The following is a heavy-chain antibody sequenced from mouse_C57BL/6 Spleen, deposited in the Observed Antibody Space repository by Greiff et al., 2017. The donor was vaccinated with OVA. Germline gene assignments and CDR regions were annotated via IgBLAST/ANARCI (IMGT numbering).Heavy chain of an antibody. V-gene: IGHV5-12*01. D-gene: IGHD2-3*01. CDR2: ISNGGGST. Sequence: EVQVVESGGGLVQPGGSLKLSCAASGFTFSDYYMYWVRQTPEKRLEWVAYISNGGGSTYYPDTVKGRFTISRDNAKNTLYLQMSRLKSEDTAMYYCARQGSYDGYSTDLAYWGQGTLVTVSA. CDR1: GFTFSDYY. CDR3: ARQGSYDGYSTDLAY. J-gene: IGHJ3*01.